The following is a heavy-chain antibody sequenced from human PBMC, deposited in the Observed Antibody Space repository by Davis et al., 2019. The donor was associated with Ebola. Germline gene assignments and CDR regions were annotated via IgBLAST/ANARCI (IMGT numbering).Heavy chain of an antibody. CDR2: ISAYNGNT. D-gene: IGHD1/OR15-1a*01. V-gene: IGHV1-18*01. CDR3: VTENWYRFES. CDR1: GYSFKNYA. Sequence: ASVKVSCKASGYSFKNYAISWVRQAPGQGLEWMGWISAYNGNTNYAQKVQGRVTMTTDTSTGTAYLDLRSLRSDDTAVYYCVTENWYRFESWGQGTLVTVSS. J-gene: IGHJ4*02.